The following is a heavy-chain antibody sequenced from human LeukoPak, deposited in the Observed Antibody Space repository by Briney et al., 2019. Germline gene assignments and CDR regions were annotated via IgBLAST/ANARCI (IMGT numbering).Heavy chain of an antibody. V-gene: IGHV3-30*04. J-gene: IGHJ4*02. CDR3: AEGDFTGRGTELWLAYFDY. Sequence: GGSLRLSCAASGFTFSSYAMHWVRQAPGKGLEWVAVISYDGSNKYYADSVKGRFTISRDNSKNTLYLQMNSLRAEDTAMYYCAEGDFTGRGTELWLAYFDYWGQGTLVTVSA. CDR1: GFTFSSYA. CDR2: ISYDGSNK. D-gene: IGHD5-18*01.